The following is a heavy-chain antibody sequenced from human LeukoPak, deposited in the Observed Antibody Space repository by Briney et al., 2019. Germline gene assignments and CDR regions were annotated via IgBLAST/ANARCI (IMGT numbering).Heavy chain of an antibody. CDR2: INPSGGST. V-gene: IGHV1-46*01. CDR3: SGAILTGYYPHLDY. CDR1: GYTFTSYY. J-gene: IGHJ4*02. Sequence: GASVKVSCKASGYTFTSYYMHWVRQAPGQGLEWMGIINPSGGSTSYAQKFQGRVTMTRDTSTSTVYMELSSLSSEDTAVYYCSGAILTGYYPHLDYWGQGTLVTVSS. D-gene: IGHD3-9*01.